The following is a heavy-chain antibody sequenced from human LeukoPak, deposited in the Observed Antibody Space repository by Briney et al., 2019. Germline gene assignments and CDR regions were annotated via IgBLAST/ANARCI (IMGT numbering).Heavy chain of an antibody. V-gene: IGHV3-23*01. D-gene: IGHD3-22*01. CDR3: AKDPPYYYDSSGYGGGAFDI. CDR1: GFTFSSYG. Sequence: GGTLRLSCAASGFTFSSYGMSWVRQAPGKGLEWVSAISGSGGSTYYADSVKGRFTISRDNSKNTLYLQMNSLRAEDTAVYYCAKDPPYYYDSSGYGGGAFDIWGQGTMVTVSS. CDR2: ISGSGGST. J-gene: IGHJ3*02.